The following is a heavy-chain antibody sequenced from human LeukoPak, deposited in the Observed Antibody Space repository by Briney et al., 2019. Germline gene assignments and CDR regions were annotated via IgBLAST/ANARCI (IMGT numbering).Heavy chain of an antibody. Sequence: SETLSLTCTVYGGSFSGYYWSWIRQPPGNGLEWIGEINHSGGTNYNPSLKTRVTISVDTSKNQFSLKLSSVTAADTAVYYCARGRGDYGDYCWFDPWGQGTLVTVPS. J-gene: IGHJ5*02. CDR2: INHSGGT. V-gene: IGHV4-34*01. D-gene: IGHD4-17*01. CDR3: ARGRGDYGDYCWFDP. CDR1: GGSFSGYY.